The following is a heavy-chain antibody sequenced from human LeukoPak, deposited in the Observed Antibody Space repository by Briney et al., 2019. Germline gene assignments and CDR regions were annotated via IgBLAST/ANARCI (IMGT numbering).Heavy chain of an antibody. Sequence: GGSLRLSCAASGFTFSSYGTHWVRQAPGKGLERVAVISYDGSNKYYADSVKGRFTISRDNSKNTLYLQMNSLRAEDTAVYYCAKAGEDSSGYYYGNWFDPWGQGTLVTVSS. D-gene: IGHD3-22*01. J-gene: IGHJ5*02. CDR1: GFTFSSYG. CDR2: ISYDGSNK. V-gene: IGHV3-30*18. CDR3: AKAGEDSSGYYYGNWFDP.